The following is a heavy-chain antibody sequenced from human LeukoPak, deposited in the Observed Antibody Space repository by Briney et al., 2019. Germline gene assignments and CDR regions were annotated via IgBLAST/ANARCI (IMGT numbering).Heavy chain of an antibody. Sequence: AGGSLRLSCAASGFTFSSYGMHWVRQAPGKGLEWVAVIWYDGSNKYYADSVKGRFTISRDNSKNTLYLQMNSLRAEDTAVYYCAKSRRICSSTSCYLSATDYWGQGTLVTVSS. D-gene: IGHD2-2*01. J-gene: IGHJ4*02. CDR1: GFTFSSYG. CDR2: IWYDGSNK. CDR3: AKSRRICSSTSCYLSATDY. V-gene: IGHV3-30*02.